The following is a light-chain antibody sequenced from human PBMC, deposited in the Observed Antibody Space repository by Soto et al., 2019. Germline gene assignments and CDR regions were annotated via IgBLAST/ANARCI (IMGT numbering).Light chain of an antibody. CDR1: QSISSY. Sequence: DIQMTQSPSSLSASVGDRVTITCRASQSISSYLNWYQQKPGKAPKLLIYAASSLQSGVPSRFSGGGSGTDFTLTISSLQPEDFATYSCQQSYNSPQTFGRGTKVDNK. J-gene: IGKJ1*01. V-gene: IGKV1-39*01. CDR2: AAS. CDR3: QQSYNSPQT.